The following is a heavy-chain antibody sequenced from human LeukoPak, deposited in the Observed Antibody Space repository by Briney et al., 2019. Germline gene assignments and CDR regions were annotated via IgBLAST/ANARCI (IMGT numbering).Heavy chain of an antibody. CDR1: GFTFSTYG. CDR3: ARELTTVTTTGDAFDI. J-gene: IGHJ3*02. V-gene: IGHV3-33*01. CDR2: IWYDGSNQ. Sequence: GGSLRLSCAASGFTFSTYGMHWVRQAPGKGLEWVAVIWYDGSNQYYADSVKGRFTISRDNSKSTLYLQMNSLRAEDTAVYYCARELTTVTTTGDAFDIWGQGTMVTVSS. D-gene: IGHD4-17*01.